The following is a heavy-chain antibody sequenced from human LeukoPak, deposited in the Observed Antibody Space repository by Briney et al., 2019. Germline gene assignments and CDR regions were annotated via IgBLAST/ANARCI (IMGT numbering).Heavy chain of an antibody. D-gene: IGHD6-13*01. V-gene: IGHV3-30-3*01. Sequence: GGSLRLSCAASGFTFSSYAMHWVRQAPGKGLEWVAVISYDGSNKYYADSVKGRFTISRDNSKNTLYLQMNSLRAEDPAVYYCARESRGIAAAGVFDYWGQGTLVTVSS. CDR3: ARESRGIAAAGVFDY. CDR1: GFTFSSYA. CDR2: ISYDGSNK. J-gene: IGHJ4*02.